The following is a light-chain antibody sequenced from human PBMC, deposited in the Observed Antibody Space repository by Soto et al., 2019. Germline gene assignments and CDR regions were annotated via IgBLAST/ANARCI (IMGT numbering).Light chain of an antibody. Sequence: QSALTQPASVSGSPGQSITISCTGSNSDIGTYNYVSWYQQSPGKAPKLIIHEVSNRPSGVSDRFSGSKSGNTASLTISGLQAEDEADYYCSSYIRGNTAVSFGGRTKVTVL. V-gene: IGLV2-14*01. CDR1: NSDIGTYNY. CDR2: EVS. CDR3: SSYIRGNTAVS. J-gene: IGLJ2*01.